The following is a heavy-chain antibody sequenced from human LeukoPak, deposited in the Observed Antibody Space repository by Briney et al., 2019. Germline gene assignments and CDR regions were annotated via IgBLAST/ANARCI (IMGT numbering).Heavy chain of an antibody. J-gene: IGHJ6*03. CDR1: GYSFTSYW. D-gene: IGHD2-2*01. CDR2: IYPGDSAT. Sequence: GESLKISCKGSGYSFTSYWIGWVRQMPGKGLEWMRIIYPGDSATRYSPSFQGQVTISADKSISTAYLQWSSLKASDTAMYYCARLGCSSTSCYRMDVWGKGTTVTVSS. V-gene: IGHV5-51*01. CDR3: ARLGCSSTSCYRMDV.